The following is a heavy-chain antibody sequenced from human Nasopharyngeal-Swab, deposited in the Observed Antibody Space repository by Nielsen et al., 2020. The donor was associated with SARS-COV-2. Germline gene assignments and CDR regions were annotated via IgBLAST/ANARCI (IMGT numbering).Heavy chain of an antibody. CDR3: ANYPVGFWVAARGGMDV. Sequence: GESLKLSCAASGFTVTNNYMTWVRQVPGKGLEWVSAISGSGGSTYYADSVKGRFTISRDNSKNTLYLQMNSLRAEDTAVYYCANYPVGFWVAARGGMDVWGQGTTVTVSS. D-gene: IGHD6-6*01. V-gene: IGHV3-23*01. CDR2: ISGSGGST. CDR1: GFTVTNNY. J-gene: IGHJ6*02.